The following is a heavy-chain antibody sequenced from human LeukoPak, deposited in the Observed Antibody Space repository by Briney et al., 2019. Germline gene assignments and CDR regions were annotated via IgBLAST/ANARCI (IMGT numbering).Heavy chain of an antibody. CDR1: GGPISSGGYS. Sequence: ASQTLSLTCTVSGGPISSGGYSWSWIRQHPGKGLEWIGYIYYSGSTYYNPSLKSRVTISVDTSKNQFSLKLSSVTAADTAVYYCARHSGSYPYYFDYWGQGTLVTVSS. V-gene: IGHV4-31*03. CDR3: ARHSGSYPYYFDY. D-gene: IGHD1-26*01. J-gene: IGHJ4*02. CDR2: IYYSGST.